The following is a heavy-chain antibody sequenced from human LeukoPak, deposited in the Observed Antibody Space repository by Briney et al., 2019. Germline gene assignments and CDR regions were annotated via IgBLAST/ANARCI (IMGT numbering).Heavy chain of an antibody. CDR1: GFTFSSYA. D-gene: IGHD3-22*01. CDR3: ARSQRFFHYYDSSGYYADY. CDR2: ISYDGSNK. J-gene: IGHJ4*02. V-gene: IGHV3-30-3*01. Sequence: PGGSLRLSCAASGFTFSSYAMHWVRQAPGKGLEWVAVISYDGSNKYYADSVKGRFTISRDNSKNTLYLQMNSLRAEDTAVYYCARSQRFFHYYDSSGYYADYWGQGTLVTVSS.